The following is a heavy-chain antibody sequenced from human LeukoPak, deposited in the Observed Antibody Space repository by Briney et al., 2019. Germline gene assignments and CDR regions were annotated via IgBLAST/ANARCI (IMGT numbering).Heavy chain of an antibody. D-gene: IGHD5-18*01. CDR1: GGSFSVYH. CDR2: INLSGST. CDR3: ARTTEGGYTYGYFYYYYMDV. V-gene: IGHV4-34*01. Sequence: SETLSLTCAVYGGSFSVYHWNWIRQPPGKGLEWIGEINLSGSTNYNPSLKSRVTISVDTSKNQFSLKLSSVTAADTAVYYCARTTEGGYTYGYFYYYYMDVWGKGTTVTISS. J-gene: IGHJ6*03.